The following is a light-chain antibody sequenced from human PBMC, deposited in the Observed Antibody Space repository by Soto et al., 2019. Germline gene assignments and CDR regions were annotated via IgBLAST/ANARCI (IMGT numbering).Light chain of an antibody. CDR3: QQYSSSPPEFT. J-gene: IGKJ3*01. CDR1: QSVSSNY. V-gene: IGKV3-20*01. CDR2: GAS. Sequence: EIVLTQSPGTLSVSPGEKVTLSCRASQSVSSNYLAWYQQRPGQAPRLLIFGASYRATGIPDRFSGSGSGTDFTLTISRLEPEDFAVYYCQQYSSSPPEFTFGPRTKVEIK.